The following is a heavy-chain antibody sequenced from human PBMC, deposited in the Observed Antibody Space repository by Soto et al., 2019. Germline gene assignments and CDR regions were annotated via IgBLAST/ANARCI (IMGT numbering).Heavy chain of an antibody. CDR3: ATSYGSGGRAFEY. CDR1: GDTFSFYT. Sequence: QVQLVQSGVEVKKPGSSVKVSCKASGDTFSFYTINWVRQAPGLGLEWMGRINPILSMSNYAQKFQGRVTIIADKSTSTAYMELSSLRSEDTAVYYCATSYGSGGRAFEYWGQGALVTVSS. CDR2: INPILSMS. D-gene: IGHD3-10*01. J-gene: IGHJ4*02. V-gene: IGHV1-69*02.